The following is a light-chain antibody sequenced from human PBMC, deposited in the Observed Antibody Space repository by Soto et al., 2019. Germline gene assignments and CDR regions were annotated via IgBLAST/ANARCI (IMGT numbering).Light chain of an antibody. V-gene: IGKV1-6*01. CDR3: LQDYNYPLT. Sequence: AIQMTQSPSSLSASVGDRVTITCRASEGIRNDLGWYQQKPGKAPKLLIYDSSSLQSGVPSRFSGSGSGTDFTLTISSLQPEDFATYYCLQDYNYPLTFGGGTKVEIK. CDR1: EGIRND. CDR2: DSS. J-gene: IGKJ4*01.